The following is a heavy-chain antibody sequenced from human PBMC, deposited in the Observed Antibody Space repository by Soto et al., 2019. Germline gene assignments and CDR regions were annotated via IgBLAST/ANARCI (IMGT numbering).Heavy chain of an antibody. D-gene: IGHD3-16*01. CDR1: GGSIRSAGYY. Sequence: SETLSLTCTVSGGSIRSAGYYLSRLRQHPGKGLEWIGYIYHSGSTSYNPSLKSRVTISVDTSKNQFSLKLSSVTAADTAVYYCARDRGAFSYFDYWGQGTLVTVS. J-gene: IGHJ4*02. CDR2: IYHSGST. V-gene: IGHV4-31*03. CDR3: ARDRGAFSYFDY.